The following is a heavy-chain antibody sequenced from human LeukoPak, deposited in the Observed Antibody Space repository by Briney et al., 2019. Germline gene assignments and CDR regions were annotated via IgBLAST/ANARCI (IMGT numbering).Heavy chain of an antibody. CDR3: ARTGGSYYFDY. Sequence: SETLSLTCAVYGGSFSGYYWSWIRQPPGKGLEWIGEINHSGSTNYNPSLKSRVTISVDKSKNQFSLKLSSVTAADTAVYYCARTGGSYYFDYWGQGTLVTVSS. J-gene: IGHJ4*02. CDR2: INHSGST. V-gene: IGHV4-34*01. CDR1: GGSFSGYY. D-gene: IGHD1-26*01.